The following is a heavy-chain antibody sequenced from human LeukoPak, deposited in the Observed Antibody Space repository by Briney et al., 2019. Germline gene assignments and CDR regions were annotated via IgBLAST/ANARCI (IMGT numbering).Heavy chain of an antibody. CDR1: GDSISSYY. V-gene: IGHV4-59*08. Sequence: SETLSLTCIVSGDSISSYYWSWVRQPPGRGLGWIAYIYDSGTTNYNPSLKSRVTISKDTSKNQFSLRLSSVTAADTAVYHCARHVRRTAHRYFDYWGQGTVVTVSS. CDR2: IYDSGTT. CDR3: ARHVRRTAHRYFDY. J-gene: IGHJ4*02.